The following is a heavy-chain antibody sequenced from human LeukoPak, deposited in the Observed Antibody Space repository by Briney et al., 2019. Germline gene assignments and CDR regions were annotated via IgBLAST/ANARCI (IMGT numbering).Heavy chain of an antibody. CDR1: GFTFSSYA. Sequence: GGSLRLSCAASGFTFSSYAMSWVRQAPGKGLEWVSAISGSGGSTYYADSVKGRFTISKDNSKNTLYLQMNSLRAEDTAVYYCAKAPNYYGSGSYFDYWGQGTLVTVSS. J-gene: IGHJ4*02. V-gene: IGHV3-23*01. D-gene: IGHD3-10*01. CDR3: AKAPNYYGSGSYFDY. CDR2: ISGSGGST.